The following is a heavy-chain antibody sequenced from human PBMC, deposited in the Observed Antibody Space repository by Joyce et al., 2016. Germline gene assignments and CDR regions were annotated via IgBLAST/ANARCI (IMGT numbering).Heavy chain of an antibody. Sequence: EVQVAQSGAEVKMPGESLKISCKGSGYTFTTRWVAWVRQMHGKCLECMVIVYPEDSDIRYSPSFEGEVSMSVDKSISTVYLQWSSLKASDNAMYYCARRVEMATKRYWYFDLWGRGTLVTVSS. D-gene: IGHD5-24*01. J-gene: IGHJ2*01. CDR2: VYPEDSDI. CDR3: ARRVEMATKRYWYFDL. V-gene: IGHV5-51*01. CDR1: GYTFTTRW.